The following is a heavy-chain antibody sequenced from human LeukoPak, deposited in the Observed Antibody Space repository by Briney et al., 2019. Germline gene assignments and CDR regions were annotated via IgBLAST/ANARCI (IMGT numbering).Heavy chain of an antibody. CDR3: AREHSGYDFPGRDYYYMDV. Sequence: PGGSLRLSCAASGFTFSSYWMTWVRQAPGKGLEWVANIKQDGGEKYYVDSVKGRFTISRDNARNSLYLQMNSLRAEDTAVYYCAREHSGYDFPGRDYYYMDVWGKGTTVTVSS. D-gene: IGHD5-12*01. CDR1: GFTFSSYW. CDR2: IKQDGGEK. V-gene: IGHV3-7*01. J-gene: IGHJ6*03.